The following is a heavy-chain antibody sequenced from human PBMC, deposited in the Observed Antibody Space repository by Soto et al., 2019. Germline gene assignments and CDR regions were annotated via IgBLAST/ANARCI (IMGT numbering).Heavy chain of an antibody. V-gene: IGHV1-69*13. CDR3: ARIAVTYYYYDMDV. D-gene: IGHD6-19*01. J-gene: IGHJ6*02. Sequence: SVKVSCKASGGTFSSYAISWVRQAPGQGLEWMGGIIPIFGTANYAQKFQGRVTITADESTSTAYMELNSLRSEDTAIYYCARIAVTYYYYDMDVWGQGTTVTVSS. CDR2: IIPIFGTA. CDR1: GGTFSSYA.